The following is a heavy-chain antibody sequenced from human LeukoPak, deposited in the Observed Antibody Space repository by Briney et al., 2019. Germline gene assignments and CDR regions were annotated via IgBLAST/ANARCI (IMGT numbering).Heavy chain of an antibody. CDR1: GYTFTAYY. CDR3: ARVSGTTSFGNYWFDS. CDR2: INPNSGAT. Sequence: ASVTVSCKASGYTFTAYYIHWVRQAPGQGLEWLAWINPNSGATNHAQNFQARVAMTRDTSISTAYMELSSLRSDDTAVYYRARVSGTTSFGNYWFDSWGRGTLVTVSS. V-gene: IGHV1-2*02. J-gene: IGHJ5*01. D-gene: IGHD3-10*01.